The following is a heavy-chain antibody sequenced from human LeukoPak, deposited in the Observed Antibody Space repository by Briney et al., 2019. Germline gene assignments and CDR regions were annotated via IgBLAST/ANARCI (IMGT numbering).Heavy chain of an antibody. D-gene: IGHD3-22*01. CDR3: AAVPITMIANNWFGP. CDR2: IVVGSGNT. V-gene: IGHV1-58*01. Sequence: SVKVSCKASGFTFTSSAVQWVRQARGQRLEWIGWIVVGSGNTNYAQKFQERVTITRDMSTSTAYMELSSLRSEDTAVYYCAAVPITMIANNWFGPWGQGTLVTVSS. J-gene: IGHJ5*02. CDR1: GFTFTSSA.